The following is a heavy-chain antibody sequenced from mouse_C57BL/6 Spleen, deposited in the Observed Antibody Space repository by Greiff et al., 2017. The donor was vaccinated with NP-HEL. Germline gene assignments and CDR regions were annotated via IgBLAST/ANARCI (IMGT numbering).Heavy chain of an antibody. J-gene: IGHJ3*01. V-gene: IGHV5-17*01. Sequence: EVQRVESGGGLVKPGGSLKLSCAASGFTFSDYGMHWVRQAPEKGLEWVGYISSGSGTIYYADTVKGRFTISRDKAKNTLFLQMTRLRSEDTAMYYCARPYYGSSYGFACWGKGTPVTVAA. CDR2: ISSGSGTI. CDR3: ARPYYGSSYGFAC. CDR1: GFTFSDYG. D-gene: IGHD1-1*01.